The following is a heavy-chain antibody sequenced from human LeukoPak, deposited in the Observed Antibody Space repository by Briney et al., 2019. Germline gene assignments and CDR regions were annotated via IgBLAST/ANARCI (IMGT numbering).Heavy chain of an antibody. D-gene: IGHD1-26*01. Sequence: ASVKGSCKTSGYTFTSYGISWVRQAPGQGLEWMGWISAYNGNTNYAQKLQGRVTMTTDTSTSTAYMELRSLRSDDTAVYYCARDSLPYIVGATISIDYWGQGTLVTVSS. CDR1: GYTFTSYG. CDR2: ISAYNGNT. CDR3: ARDSLPYIVGATISIDY. J-gene: IGHJ4*02. V-gene: IGHV1-18*01.